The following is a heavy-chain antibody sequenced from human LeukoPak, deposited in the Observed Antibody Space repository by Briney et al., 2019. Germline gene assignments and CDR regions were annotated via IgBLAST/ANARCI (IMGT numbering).Heavy chain of an antibody. D-gene: IGHD2-15*01. CDR3: AREKQSGRTPFDY. J-gene: IGHJ4*02. V-gene: IGHV3-30*04. CDR2: VAHDEKTI. CDR1: GFTFSSYA. Sequence: GRSLRLSCAASGFTFSSYAMHWVRQAPGKGLEWVAVVAHDEKTIFYADSLKGRFTVSRDNSKNTVYLQMNRLTDEDTAVYYCAREKQSGRTPFDYWGQGSLVTVSS.